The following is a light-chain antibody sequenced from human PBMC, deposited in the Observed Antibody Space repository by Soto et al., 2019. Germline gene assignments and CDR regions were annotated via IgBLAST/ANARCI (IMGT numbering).Light chain of an antibody. V-gene: IGKV4-1*01. CDR2: WAS. Sequence: DIVMTQSPDSLAVSLGERATINCKSSQRVLYSSNNKNYLACYQQKPGQLPKLLIYWASTRESGVPDRFSGSGSGTDFTLTISSLQAEDVAVYYCQQYYSTPPYTFGQGTKLEIK. CDR3: QQYYSTPPYT. CDR1: QRVLYSSNNKNY. J-gene: IGKJ2*01.